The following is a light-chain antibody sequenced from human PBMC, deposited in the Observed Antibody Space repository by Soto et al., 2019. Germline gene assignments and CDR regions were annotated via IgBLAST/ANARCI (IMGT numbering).Light chain of an antibody. Sequence: DIQMTQSPSTLSASVGERVTITCRASQSISSWLAWYQQKPGKAPKLLIYDASSLESGVPSRFSGSGSGTEFTLTISSLQPDDFATYYCQQYNSYSXWTFGQGTKVDSK. CDR1: QSISSW. J-gene: IGKJ1*01. CDR2: DAS. CDR3: QQYNSYSXWT. V-gene: IGKV1-5*01.